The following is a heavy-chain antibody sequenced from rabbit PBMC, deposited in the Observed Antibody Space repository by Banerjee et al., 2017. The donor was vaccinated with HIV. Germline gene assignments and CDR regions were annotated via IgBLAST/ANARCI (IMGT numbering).Heavy chain of an antibody. J-gene: IGHJ4*01. D-gene: IGHD4-1*01. V-gene: IGHV1S45*01. CDR2: IYSGSGGST. CDR3: ARDLAGVIGWNFNL. CDR1: GFSFSSNYW. Sequence: QEQLVESGGDLVKPGASLTLTCTASGFSFSSNYWICWVRQAPGKGLEWIACIYSGSGGSTNYASWAKGPFTISKTSSTTVTLQMTSLTAADTASYFCARDLAGVIGWNFNLWGPGTLVTVS.